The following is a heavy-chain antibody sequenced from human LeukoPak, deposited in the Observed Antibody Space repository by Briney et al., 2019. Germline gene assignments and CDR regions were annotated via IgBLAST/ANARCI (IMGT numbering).Heavy chain of an antibody. CDR1: GFTFSSYA. CDR3: AREWGYYFDY. Sequence: PGGSLRLSCAASGFTFSSYAMHWVRQAPGKGLEWVAVISYDGSNKYYADSVKGRFTISRDNSKNTLYLQMNSLRAEDTAVYYCAREWGYYFDYWGQGTLVTVSS. CDR2: ISYDGSNK. V-gene: IGHV3-30-3*01. J-gene: IGHJ4*02. D-gene: IGHD3-16*01.